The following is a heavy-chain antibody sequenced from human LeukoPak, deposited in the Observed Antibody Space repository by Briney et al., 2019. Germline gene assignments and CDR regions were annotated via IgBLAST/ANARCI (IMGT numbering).Heavy chain of an antibody. CDR3: TRDSLYSNYVSSYYYYYYGMDV. V-gene: IGHV3-49*04. D-gene: IGHD4-11*01. Sequence: GGSLRLSCTASGFTFGDYALSWVRQAPGKGLEWVGFIRSKAYGGTTEYAASVKGRFTISRDDSKSIAYLQMNSLKTEDTAVYYCTRDSLYSNYVSSYYYYYYGMDVWGQGTTVTVSS. J-gene: IGHJ6*02. CDR1: GFTFGDYA. CDR2: IRSKAYGGTT.